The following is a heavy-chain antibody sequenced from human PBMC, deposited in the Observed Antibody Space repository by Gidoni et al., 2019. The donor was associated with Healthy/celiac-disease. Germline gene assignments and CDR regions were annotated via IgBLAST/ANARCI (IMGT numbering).Heavy chain of an antibody. J-gene: IGHJ3*02. CDR1: GFPFSIYA. D-gene: IGHD4-17*01. CDR2: IRGSGGST. Sequence: EVQLLESGGGLVQPGGSLRLSCAASGFPFSIYAMSWVRQAPGKGLEWVSAIRGSGGSTYYADSVKGRFTISRDNSKNTLYLQMNSLRAEDTAVYYCAKGYDYGDSEADAFDIWGQGTMVTVSS. V-gene: IGHV3-23*01. CDR3: AKGYDYGDSEADAFDI.